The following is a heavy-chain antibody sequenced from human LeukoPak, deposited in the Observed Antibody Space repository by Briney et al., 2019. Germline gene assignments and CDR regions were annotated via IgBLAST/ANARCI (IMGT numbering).Heavy chain of an antibody. V-gene: IGHV1-69*13. CDR2: IIPIFGTA. J-gene: IGHJ6*03. CDR3: ARGTDYGDYGGTWFYYYMDV. D-gene: IGHD4-17*01. CDR1: GGTFSSYA. Sequence: SVKVSCKASGGTFSSYAISWVRQAPGQGLEWMGGIIPIFGTANYAQKFQGRVTITADESTSTAYMELSSLRSEDTAVYYCARGTDYGDYGGTWFYYYMDVWGEGTTVTVSS.